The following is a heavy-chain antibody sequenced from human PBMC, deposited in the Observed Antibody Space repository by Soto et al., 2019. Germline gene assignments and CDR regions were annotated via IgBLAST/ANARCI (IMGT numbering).Heavy chain of an antibody. CDR3: ARQRSYSSSWYVDY. D-gene: IGHD6-13*01. V-gene: IGHV4-39*01. CDR1: GGSISSSSYY. CDR2: IYYSGST. Sequence: PSETLSLTCTVSGGSISSSSYYWGWIRQPPGKGLEWIGSIYYSGSTYYNPSLKSRVTISVDTSKNQFSLKLSSVTAADTAVYYCARQRSYSSSWYVDYWGQGTLVTVS. J-gene: IGHJ4*02.